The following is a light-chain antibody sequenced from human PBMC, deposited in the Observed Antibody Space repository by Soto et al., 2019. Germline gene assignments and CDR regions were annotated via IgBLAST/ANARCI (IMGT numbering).Light chain of an antibody. V-gene: IGLV2-23*01. CDR1: SSDVGSYNL. Sequence: QSVLTQPASVSGSPGQSITISCTGTSSDVGSYNLVSWFQHHSGKAPKLMIYEGTKRPSGVSNRFSGSKSGNTASLTISGLQAEDEADYYCCSYAGSSTFYVFGTGTK. J-gene: IGLJ1*01. CDR2: EGT. CDR3: CSYAGSSTFYV.